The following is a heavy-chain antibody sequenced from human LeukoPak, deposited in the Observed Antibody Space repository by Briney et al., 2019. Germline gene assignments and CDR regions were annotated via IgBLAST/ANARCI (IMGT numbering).Heavy chain of an antibody. Sequence: GGRLRLSCAASGFTVSSSHMTWVRQAPGKGLEWVSLVYSNGTAHYADSVKGRFTISTDNSKNTVHLHMNSLRGDDTSGHYYAAEVPIVYWGQGTLVTVSS. CDR1: GFTVSSSH. D-gene: IGHD3-16*02. CDR3: AAEVPIVY. J-gene: IGHJ4*02. V-gene: IGHV3-66*02. CDR2: VYSNGTA.